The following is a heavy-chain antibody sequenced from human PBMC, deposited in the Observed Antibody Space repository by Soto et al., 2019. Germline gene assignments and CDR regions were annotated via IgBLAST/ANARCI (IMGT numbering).Heavy chain of an antibody. CDR1: GGSILNGGHY. Sequence: SETLSLTCTVSGGSILNGGHYWTWIRQHPGKGLEWIGKIFFSGNTHYNPPLKSRVTISVDTSKNQFSLKLSSVTAADTAVYYCARPVVAAATGWFDPWGQGTLVTVSS. D-gene: IGHD2-15*01. V-gene: IGHV4-61*08. CDR2: IFFSGNT. J-gene: IGHJ5*02. CDR3: ARPVVAAATGWFDP.